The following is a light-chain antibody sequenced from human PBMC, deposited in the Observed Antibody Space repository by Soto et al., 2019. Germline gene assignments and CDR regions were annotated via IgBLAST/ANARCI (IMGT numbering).Light chain of an antibody. V-gene: IGKV3-11*01. Sequence: EIVLTQSPATLSLSPGERATLSWRASQSVSSCLAWYQQKPGQAPRLLIYDASNRATGIPARFSGSGSGTDFTLNISSLEPKDFAVYFCQQSSNWPLRLTFGGGTKVEIE. CDR2: DAS. CDR1: QSVSSC. CDR3: QQSSNWPLRLT. J-gene: IGKJ4*01.